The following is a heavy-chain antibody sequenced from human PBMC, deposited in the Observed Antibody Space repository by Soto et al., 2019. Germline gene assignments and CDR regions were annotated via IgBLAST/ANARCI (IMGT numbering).Heavy chain of an antibody. J-gene: IGHJ5*02. Sequence: QITLKESGPTLVRPTQTLTLTCTFSGFSLSTSGVGVGWIRQPPGKALEWLALTYWDDDKRYRPSLNTRLTITKDTSKNQVVLTMTNMDPVDTATYYCARLLITAAGNLVDPWGQGTLVTVSS. V-gene: IGHV2-5*02. CDR3: ARLLITAAGNLVDP. CDR2: TYWDDDK. D-gene: IGHD6-13*01. CDR1: GFSLSTSGVG.